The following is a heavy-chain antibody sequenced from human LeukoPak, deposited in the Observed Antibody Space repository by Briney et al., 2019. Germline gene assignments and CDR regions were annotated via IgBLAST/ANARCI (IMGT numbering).Heavy chain of an antibody. Sequence: GGSLRLSCAAFGFTFSSYGMHWVRQAPGKGLEWVAVIWYDGSNKYYADSVKGRFTISRDNSKNTLYLQMNSLRAEDTAVYYCAKDALGAGGFDYWGQGTLVTVSS. CDR1: GFTFSSYG. V-gene: IGHV3-33*06. D-gene: IGHD3-16*01. J-gene: IGHJ4*02. CDR3: AKDALGAGGFDY. CDR2: IWYDGSNK.